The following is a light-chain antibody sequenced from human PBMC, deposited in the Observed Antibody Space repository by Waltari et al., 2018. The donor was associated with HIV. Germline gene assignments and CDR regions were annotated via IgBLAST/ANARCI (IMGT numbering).Light chain of an antibody. J-gene: IGLJ3*02. CDR2: GNS. V-gene: IGLV1-40*01. Sequence: QSVLTQPPSVSGAPGQRVTISCSGSRSNIGARFDVHWYQQIPGTAPKLLIYGNSNRPSGVPDGFSVSKSGTSASLAITGLQAEDEADYYCQSYDSSLSGSVFGGGTKLTVL. CDR3: QSYDSSLSGSV. CDR1: RSNIGARFD.